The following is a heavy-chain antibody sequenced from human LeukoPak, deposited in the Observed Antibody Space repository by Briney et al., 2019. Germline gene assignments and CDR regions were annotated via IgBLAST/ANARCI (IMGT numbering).Heavy chain of an antibody. J-gene: IGHJ4*02. CDR3: ARFDRDGYNLDY. CDR2: IYYTGST. V-gene: IGHV4-59*01. Sequence: SETLSLTCTVSGGSISGYYWTWVRQPPGKGLEWVGYIYYTGSTNYNPSLKSRVTISVDTSKNQFSLNLSSVTAADTALYYCARFDRDGYNLDYWGQGTLVTVSS. CDR1: GGSISGYY. D-gene: IGHD5-24*01.